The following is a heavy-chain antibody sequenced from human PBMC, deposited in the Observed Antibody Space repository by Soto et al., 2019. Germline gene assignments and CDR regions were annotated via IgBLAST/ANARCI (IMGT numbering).Heavy chain of an antibody. D-gene: IGHD6-6*01. CDR2: IWYDGTNK. CDR3: ARDSGRSSLGGMDV. Sequence: QVQLVESGGGVIQPGRSLRLSCAASGFTFSNHAMHWVRQAPGKGLEWVAVIWYDGTNKNYADSVKGRFTISRDNSKNTLYVQMNSLRAEDTAVYYCARDSGRSSLGGMDVWGQGTTVTVSS. CDR1: GFTFSNHA. V-gene: IGHV3-33*01. J-gene: IGHJ6*02.